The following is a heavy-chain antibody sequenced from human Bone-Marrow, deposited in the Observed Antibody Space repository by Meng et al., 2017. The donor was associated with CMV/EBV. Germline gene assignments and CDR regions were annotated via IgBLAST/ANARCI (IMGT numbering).Heavy chain of an antibody. V-gene: IGHV3-7*01. CDR2: IKQGGSEK. CDR3: ARSGEPEGTYGMDV. CDR1: GFTFSSYW. J-gene: IGHJ6*02. Sequence: GGSLRLSCAASGFTFSSYWMSWVRQAPGKGLEWVANIKQGGSEKYYVDSVKGRFTISRDNAKNSLYLQMNSLRAEDTAVYYCARSGEPEGTYGMDVWGQGTTVTVSS. D-gene: IGHD1-14*01.